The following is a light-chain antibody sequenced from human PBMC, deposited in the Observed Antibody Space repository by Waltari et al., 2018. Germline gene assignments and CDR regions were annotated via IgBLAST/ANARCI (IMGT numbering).Light chain of an antibody. CDR2: GAS. CDR1: QSVSRS. V-gene: IGKV3-20*01. J-gene: IGKJ1*01. CDR3: QHYVRLPAT. Sequence: EIVLMQSPGTLSLSSGERARHSCRASQSVSRSLAWYQQKPGQAPRLLIYGASNRAAGIPDRFSGSGSGTDFSLTISRLEPEDFAVYYCQHYVRLPATFGQGTKVEIK.